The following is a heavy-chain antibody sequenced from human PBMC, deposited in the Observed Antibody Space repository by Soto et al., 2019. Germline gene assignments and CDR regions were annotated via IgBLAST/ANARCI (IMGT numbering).Heavy chain of an antibody. V-gene: IGHV1-18*01. CDR1: GYTFTNYG. J-gene: IGHJ6*02. D-gene: IGHD7-27*01. CDR3: ARHGRAYNAYTGVYNSYGMNV. Sequence: VQLVQSGAEVKQPGASVKVSCKASGYTFTNYGVTWVRQAPGQGLEWMGWINGDNGDTHYAQNVQGKATMTTDKSTRTAYMELRRLKSADTAVYYCARHGRAYNAYTGVYNSYGMNVWGPGNTITVSS. CDR2: INGDNGDT.